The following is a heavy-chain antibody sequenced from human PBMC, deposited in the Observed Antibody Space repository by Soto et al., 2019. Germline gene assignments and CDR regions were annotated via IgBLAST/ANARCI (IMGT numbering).Heavy chain of an antibody. CDR2: TYYRSKWYN. J-gene: IGHJ6*02. V-gene: IGHV6-1*01. Sequence: SQTLSLTCAISGDSVSINSAGWNLIRQSPSRGLEWLGRTYYRSKWYNDYAVSVKSRITINPDTSKNQFSLQLNSVTPEDTAVYYCARDKSGPAYSGYDYFDYYYGMDVWGQGTTVTVSS. CDR1: GDSVSINSAG. D-gene: IGHD5-12*01. CDR3: ARDKSGPAYSGYDYFDYYYGMDV.